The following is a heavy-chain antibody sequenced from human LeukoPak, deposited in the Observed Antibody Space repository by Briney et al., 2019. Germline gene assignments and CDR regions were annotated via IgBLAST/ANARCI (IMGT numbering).Heavy chain of an antibody. D-gene: IGHD4-17*01. J-gene: IGHJ4*02. V-gene: IGHV3-33*08. CDR1: GFTVGTNS. CDR2: IWYDGSNK. Sequence: GGSLRLSCAASGFTVGTNSMSWVRQAPGKGLEWVAAIWYDGSNKYYGDSVKGRFTISRDNSKNTLYLQMNSLRAEDTAAYYCARAGYGDPHFDFWGQGTLVTVSS. CDR3: ARAGYGDPHFDF.